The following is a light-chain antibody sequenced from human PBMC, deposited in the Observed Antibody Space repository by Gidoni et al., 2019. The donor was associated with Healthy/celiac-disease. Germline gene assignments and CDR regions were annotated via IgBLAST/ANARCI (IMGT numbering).Light chain of an antibody. J-gene: IGLJ2*01. CDR2: GKN. Sequence: SSELTQVPAVSVALGQTVRITCQGDSLRSYYASWYKQKPGQAPVLVISGKNNRPSGIPDRFSGSSSGNTASLTITGAQAEDEADYYCNSRDSSGNHVVFGGGTKLTVL. V-gene: IGLV3-19*01. CDR1: SLRSYY. CDR3: NSRDSSGNHVV.